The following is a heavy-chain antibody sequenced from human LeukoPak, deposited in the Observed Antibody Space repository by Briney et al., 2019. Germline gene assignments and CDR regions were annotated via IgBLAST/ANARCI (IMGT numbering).Heavy chain of an antibody. CDR2: ISGSGGST. Sequence: GGSLRLSCAASGFTFSSYEMNWVRQAPGKGLEWVSAISGSGGSTYYADSVKGRFTISRDNSKNTLYLQMNSLRAEDTAVYYCAKHYDYVWGSYRYTYYFDYWGQGTLVTVSS. CDR3: AKHYDYVWGSYRYTYYFDY. J-gene: IGHJ4*02. D-gene: IGHD3-16*02. CDR1: GFTFSSYE. V-gene: IGHV3-23*01.